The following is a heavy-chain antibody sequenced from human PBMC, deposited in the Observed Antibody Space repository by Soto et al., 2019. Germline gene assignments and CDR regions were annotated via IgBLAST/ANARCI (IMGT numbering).Heavy chain of an antibody. CDR3: ARWSYLDY. CDR2: ISGSDGKT. CDR1: GVRVGSYA. J-gene: IGHJ4*02. D-gene: IGHD3-3*01. V-gene: IGHV3-23*01. Sequence: PWGCLRLACAASGVRVGSYALGWVRQAPGKGLEWVSTISGSDGKTSYADSVKGRFSISRDTSQSTLYLQMNSLRADDTAMYYCARWSYLDYWGQGTRVTVSS.